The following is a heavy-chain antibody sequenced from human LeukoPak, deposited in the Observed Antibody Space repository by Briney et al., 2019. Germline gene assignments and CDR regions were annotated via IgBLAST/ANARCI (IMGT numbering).Heavy chain of an antibody. CDR2: INPNSGGT. V-gene: IGHV1-2*02. CDR3: AREHTGIVGATWFDP. Sequence: ASVKVSCKASGYTFTGYYMHWVRQAPGQGLEWMGWINPNSGGTNYAQKFQGRVTMTRDTSISTAYMELSKLRTDGTGVYYCAREHTGIVGATWFDPWGQGTLVTVSS. D-gene: IGHD1-26*01. CDR1: GYTFTGYY. J-gene: IGHJ5*02.